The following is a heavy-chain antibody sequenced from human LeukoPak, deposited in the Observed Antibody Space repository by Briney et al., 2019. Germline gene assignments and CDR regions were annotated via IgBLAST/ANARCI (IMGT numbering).Heavy chain of an antibody. Sequence: PSETLSLTCAVSGGSITSGNWWTWVRQSPGKGLEWIGEIHHGGTTNYNPSLKSRVTISVDKSKNQFSLKLNSVTAADTAVYYCARWHTGGGSSWFPHNNYYYYYMDVWGKGTTVTVSS. CDR1: GGSITSGNW. D-gene: IGHD6-13*01. V-gene: IGHV4-4*02. J-gene: IGHJ6*03. CDR2: IHHGGTT. CDR3: ARWHTGGGSSWFPHNNYYYYYMDV.